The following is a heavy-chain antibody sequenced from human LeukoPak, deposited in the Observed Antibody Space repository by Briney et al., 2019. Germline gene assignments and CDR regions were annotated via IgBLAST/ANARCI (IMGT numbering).Heavy chain of an antibody. CDR1: GYTFTSYY. J-gene: IGHJ4*02. D-gene: IGHD3-22*01. V-gene: IGHV1-46*01. CDR2: INPSGGST. Sequence: ASVKVSCEASGYTFTSYYMHWVRQAPGQGLEWMGIINPSGGSTSYAQKFQGRVTMTRDTSTSTVYMELSSLRSEDTAVYYCARGAYYYDSSGYSQQYYWGQGTLVTVSS. CDR3: ARGAYYYDSSGYSQQYY.